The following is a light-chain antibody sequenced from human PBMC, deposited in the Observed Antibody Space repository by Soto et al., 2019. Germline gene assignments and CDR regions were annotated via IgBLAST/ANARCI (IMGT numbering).Light chain of an antibody. CDR1: SNDIGAYKY. V-gene: IGLV2-14*01. J-gene: IGLJ1*01. Sequence: QSVLTQPASVSGSPGQPITISCTGSSNDIGAYKYVSWCQQYPGKAPKLIIFEVSNRPSGVSNRFSGSKSGNTASLTIAGLQAEDEADYHCSSYTTGSTLYVFGGGTKVTVL. CDR3: SSYTTGSTLYV. CDR2: EVS.